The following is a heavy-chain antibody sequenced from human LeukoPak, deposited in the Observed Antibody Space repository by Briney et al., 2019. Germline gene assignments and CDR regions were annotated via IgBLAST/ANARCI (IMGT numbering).Heavy chain of an antibody. V-gene: IGHV1-18*01. D-gene: IGHD3-9*01. CDR3: ARVGPIPILSSYFDY. CDR2: ISAYNGNT. Sequence: GASVKVSCKASGYTFTSYDINWVRQAPGQGLEWMGWISAYNGNTNYAQKLQGRVTMTTDTSTSTAYMELRSLRSDDTAVYYCARVGPIPILSSYFDYWGQGTLVTVSS. J-gene: IGHJ4*02. CDR1: GYTFTSYD.